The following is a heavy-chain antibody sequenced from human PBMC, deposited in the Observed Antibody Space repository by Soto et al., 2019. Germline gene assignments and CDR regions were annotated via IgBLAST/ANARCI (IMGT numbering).Heavy chain of an antibody. Sequence: KSSETLSLTCTVSGGSISSYYWSWIRQPPGKGLEWIGYIYYSGSTNYNPSLKSRVTISVDTSKNQFSLKLSSVTAADTAVYYCARGGIWFGELSPPLDYWGQGTLVTVSS. V-gene: IGHV4-59*01. CDR3: ARGGIWFGELSPPLDY. J-gene: IGHJ4*02. CDR2: IYYSGST. D-gene: IGHD3-10*01. CDR1: GGSISSYY.